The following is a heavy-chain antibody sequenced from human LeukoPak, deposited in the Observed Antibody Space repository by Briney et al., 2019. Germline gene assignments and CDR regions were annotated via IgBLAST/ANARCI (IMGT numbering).Heavy chain of an antibody. CDR1: GGSLSSYY. D-gene: IGHD3-3*01. CDR2: IYYSGST. V-gene: IGHV4-59*01. J-gene: IGHJ4*02. CDR3: ARVGLRSAYYPFDY. Sequence: PSETLSLTCTVSGGSLSSYYWSWIRQPPGKGLEWIGYIYYSGSTNYNPSLKSRVSISVDTSKNQFSLKLSSVTAADTAVYYCARVGLRSAYYPFDYWGQGTLVTVSS.